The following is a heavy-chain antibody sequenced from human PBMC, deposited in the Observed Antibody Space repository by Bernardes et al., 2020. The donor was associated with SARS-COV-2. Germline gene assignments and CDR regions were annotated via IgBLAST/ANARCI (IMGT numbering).Heavy chain of an antibody. CDR3: ARTCPGASCYMIY. D-gene: IGHD2-2*02. Sequence: ASVKVSCKTSGYTFTTYGVNWVRQAPGQGLEWMGWISPDTGATNYSQKFKGRVTMTTDTSTTTAYMELRSLRSDDASVYYCARTCPGASCYMIYWGQGTLVTVPS. CDR2: ISPDTGAT. CDR1: GYTFTTYG. V-gene: IGHV1-18*01. J-gene: IGHJ4*02.